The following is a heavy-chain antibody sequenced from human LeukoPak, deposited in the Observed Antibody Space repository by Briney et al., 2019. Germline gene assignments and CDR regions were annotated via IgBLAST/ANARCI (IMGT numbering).Heavy chain of an antibody. Sequence: GGSLRLSCAASGFTFSSYSMNWVRQAPGKGLEWVSYISSSSSTIYYADSVKGRFTISRDNAKNSLYLQMNSLRDEDTAAYYCAREPLYGSGSYSFDYWGQGTLVTVS. V-gene: IGHV3-48*02. CDR2: ISSSSSTI. CDR1: GFTFSSYS. CDR3: AREPLYGSGSYSFDY. J-gene: IGHJ4*02. D-gene: IGHD3-10*01.